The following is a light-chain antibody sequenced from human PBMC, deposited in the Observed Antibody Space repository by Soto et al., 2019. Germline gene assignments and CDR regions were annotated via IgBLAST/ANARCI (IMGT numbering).Light chain of an antibody. Sequence: DIQKTQSPSSLSASVGDRVTITCRASQGISNYLAWYQQQPGKPPKLLMYAASTLQSGVPSRFSGSGSGTDFTLTISSLQPEDVATYYCQRYNSVPPVTFGPGTKVNL. CDR2: AAS. CDR1: QGISNY. CDR3: QRYNSVPPVT. V-gene: IGKV1-27*01. J-gene: IGKJ3*01.